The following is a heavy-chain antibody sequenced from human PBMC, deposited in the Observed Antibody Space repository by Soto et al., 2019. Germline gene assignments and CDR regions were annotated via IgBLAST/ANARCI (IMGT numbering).Heavy chain of an antibody. CDR1: GGTFTKYA. CDR2: VVPLTGTT. CDR3: ASGVGGLGGSSGWPDYAFDV. V-gene: IGHV1-69*01. D-gene: IGHD6-19*01. Sequence: QVQLVQSGAAVRKPGSSAKVSCKASGGTFTKYAITWVRQAPRQGLEWMGGVVPLTGTTNYAKKFRGRVSISADESTSTAYLELSSLRSEDTAVYYCASGVGGLGGSSGWPDYAFDVWGQGTMVIVSS. J-gene: IGHJ3*01.